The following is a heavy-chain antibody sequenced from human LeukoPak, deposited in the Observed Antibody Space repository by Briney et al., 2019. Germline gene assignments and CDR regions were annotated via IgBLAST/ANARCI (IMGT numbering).Heavy chain of an antibody. V-gene: IGHV4-4*02. Sequence: PSGTLSLTCAVSGGSISSSNWWSWVRQPPGRGLEWIGEIYHSGSTNYNPSLKSRVTISVDKSKNQFSLKLSSVTAADTAVYYCARVRLLPPLWFGELLYFDYWGQGTLVTVSS. CDR3: ARVRLLPPLWFGELLYFDY. J-gene: IGHJ4*02. CDR1: GGSISSSNW. D-gene: IGHD3-10*01. CDR2: IYHSGST.